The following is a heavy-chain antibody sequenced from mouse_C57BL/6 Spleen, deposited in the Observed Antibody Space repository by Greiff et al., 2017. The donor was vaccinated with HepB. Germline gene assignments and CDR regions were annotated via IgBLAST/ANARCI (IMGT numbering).Heavy chain of an antibody. CDR2: INYDGSST. D-gene: IGHD2-4*01. Sequence: EVNLVESEGGLVQPGSSMKLSCTASGFTFSDYYMAWVRQVPEKGLEWVANINYDGSSTYYLDSLKSRFIISRDNAKNILYLQMSSLKSEDTATYYCARDRTYDYDDYAMDYWGQGTSVTVSS. CDR3: ARDRTYDYDDYAMDY. J-gene: IGHJ4*01. V-gene: IGHV5-16*01. CDR1: GFTFSDYY.